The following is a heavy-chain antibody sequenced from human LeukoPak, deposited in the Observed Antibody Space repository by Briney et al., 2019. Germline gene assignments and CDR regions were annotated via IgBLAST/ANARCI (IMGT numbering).Heavy chain of an antibody. V-gene: IGHV3-21*04. J-gene: IGHJ4*02. CDR3: AKDPHTTVTAVDY. D-gene: IGHD4-17*01. CDR2: ISSSSSYT. CDR1: GFTFSSYG. Sequence: GGSLRLSCAASGFTFSSYGMHWVRQAPGKGLEWVSSISSSSSYTYYADSVKGRFTISRDNAKNSLYLQMNSLRAEDTALYYCAKDPHTTVTAVDYWGQGTLVTVSS.